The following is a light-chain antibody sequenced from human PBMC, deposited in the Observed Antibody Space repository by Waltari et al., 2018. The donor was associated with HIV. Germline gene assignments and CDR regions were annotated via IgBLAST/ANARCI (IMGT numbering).Light chain of an antibody. CDR2: DVN. CDR1: QNDLGYYNY. V-gene: IGLV2-14*03. Sequence: QSALTQPASVSGSPGQSITVSCSVTQNDLGYYNYVSWFQHHADKPPQLIIFDVNKRPSGVSDRFSASKSGRTASLTIFGLQPDDEGDYFCCSYTTSGTWVFGGGTRVTVL. CDR3: CSYTTSGTWV. J-gene: IGLJ3*02.